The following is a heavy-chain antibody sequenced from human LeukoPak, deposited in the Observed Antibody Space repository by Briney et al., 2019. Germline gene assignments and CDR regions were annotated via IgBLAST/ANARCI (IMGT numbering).Heavy chain of an antibody. J-gene: IGHJ4*02. CDR1: GFTFSSYS. Sequence: GGSLRLSCAASGFTFSSYSMNWVRQAPGKGLEWVSSISSSSSYIYYADSVKGRFTISRDNAKNSLYLQMNSLRAEDTAVYYCASYYDSSGYYRYWGQGTLVTVSS. CDR2: ISSSSSYI. D-gene: IGHD3-22*01. CDR3: ASYYDSSGYYRY. V-gene: IGHV3-21*01.